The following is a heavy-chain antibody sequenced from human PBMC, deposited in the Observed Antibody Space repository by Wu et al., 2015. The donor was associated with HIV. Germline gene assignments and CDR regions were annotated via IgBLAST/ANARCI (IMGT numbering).Heavy chain of an antibody. Sequence: QVQLVQSRAGVKKPGSSVKVSCKASGTTFSSYAISWVRQAPGQGPEWMGRIIPTFGTTNYAQKFQDRVTIAADESTRTVYMELSGLISEDTAMYYCAREDASKGAFDVWGQGTMVTVSP. CDR3: AREDASKGAFDV. CDR1: GTTFSSYA. J-gene: IGHJ3*01. V-gene: IGHV1-69*18. CDR2: IIPTFGTT. D-gene: IGHD2-2*01.